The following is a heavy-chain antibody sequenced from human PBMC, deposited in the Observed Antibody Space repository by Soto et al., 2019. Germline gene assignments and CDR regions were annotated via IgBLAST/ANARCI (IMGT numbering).Heavy chain of an antibody. V-gene: IGHV1-24*01. CDR3: ATGPKGAAAGLWFDP. J-gene: IGHJ5*02. CDR1: GYTLTELS. D-gene: IGHD6-13*01. CDR2: FDHEDGET. Sequence: AGGNVSCKVSGYTLTELSMHWVRQAPAKGREWMGGFDHEDGETIYAQTFKGRVTMTEDTSTDTAYMELSSLRSEDTAVYYCATGPKGAAAGLWFDPWGQGTLVTVSS.